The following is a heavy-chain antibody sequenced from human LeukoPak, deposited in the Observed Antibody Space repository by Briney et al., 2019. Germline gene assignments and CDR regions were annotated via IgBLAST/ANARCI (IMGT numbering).Heavy chain of an antibody. CDR1: GFTVSSNY. Sequence: GGSLRLSCAASGFTVSSNYMSWVRQAPGKGLEWVSVIYSGGSTYYADSVKGRFTISRDNSKNTLYLQMNSLRAEDTAVYYCASHSPKGPLQASSSWYWYYYGMDVWGQGTTVTVSS. D-gene: IGHD6-13*01. J-gene: IGHJ6*02. V-gene: IGHV3-66*04. CDR3: ASHSPKGPLQASSSWYWYYYGMDV. CDR2: IYSGGST.